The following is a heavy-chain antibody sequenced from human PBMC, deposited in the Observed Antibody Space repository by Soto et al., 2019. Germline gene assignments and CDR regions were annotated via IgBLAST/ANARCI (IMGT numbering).Heavy chain of an antibody. CDR1: GYTFTDYF. CDR2: INPNSRGT. Sequence: ASVKVSCKASGYTFTDYFIHWVRQAPGQGFEWVGWINPNSRGTNYAPKFQGRVTMTRDTSNSTAYMELRGLRSDDTAVYYCARVTLKAGNWFDPWGQGTLVTVSS. J-gene: IGHJ5*02. V-gene: IGHV1-2*02. CDR3: ARVTLKAGNWFDP.